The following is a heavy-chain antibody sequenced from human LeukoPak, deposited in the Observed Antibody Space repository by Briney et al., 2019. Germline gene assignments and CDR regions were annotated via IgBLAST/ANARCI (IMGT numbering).Heavy chain of an antibody. CDR2: IYHTGTT. CDR3: ATRSPLVNAIL. J-gene: IGHJ4*02. Sequence: SETLSLTCFVSGGSISNGNWCTWVRQPPGKGLEWIGEIYHTGTTNYNASLESRVTISIDESNNRFSLNLRSLTAADTAIYYCATRSPLVNAILWGQGTLVTVFS. V-gene: IGHV4/OR15-8*02. CDR1: GGSISNGNW. D-gene: IGHD1-26*01.